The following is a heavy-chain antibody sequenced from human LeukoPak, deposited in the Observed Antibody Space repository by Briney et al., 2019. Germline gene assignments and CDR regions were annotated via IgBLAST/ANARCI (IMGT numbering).Heavy chain of an antibody. J-gene: IGHJ5*02. CDR2: IYFSGST. CDR3: ARHVGYGNNWFDP. CDR1: GGSISSYY. D-gene: IGHD5-18*01. V-gene: IGHV4-59*08. Sequence: SETLSLTCTVSGGSISSYYWSWIRQPPGKGLEWIGYIYFSGSTNYNPSLKSRVTISVDTSKNQFSLKLRSVAAADTAVYYCARHVGYGNNWFDPWGQGTLVTVSS.